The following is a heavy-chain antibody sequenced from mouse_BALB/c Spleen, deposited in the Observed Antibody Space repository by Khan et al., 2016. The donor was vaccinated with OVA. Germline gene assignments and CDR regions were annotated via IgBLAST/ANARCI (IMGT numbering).Heavy chain of an antibody. Sequence: VQLQQSGAELVKTGASVKLSCQASGYTFTTYYMYWVKQRPGQGLEWIGEINPSTGGTNFNEKFKSKATLTVDKSSYTAYMQLSSLTSEDSAVYYCTRSGYGSFAYWGQGTLVTVSA. V-gene: IGHV1S81*02. D-gene: IGHD2-2*01. J-gene: IGHJ3*01. CDR3: TRSGYGSFAY. CDR1: GYTFTTYY. CDR2: INPSTGGT.